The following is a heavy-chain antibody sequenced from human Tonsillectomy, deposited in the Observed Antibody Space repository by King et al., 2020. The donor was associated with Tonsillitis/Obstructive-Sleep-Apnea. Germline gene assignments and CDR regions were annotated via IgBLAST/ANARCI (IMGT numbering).Heavy chain of an antibody. V-gene: IGHV1-18*01. CDR3: ARMVSGYSGYDSIFDY. D-gene: IGHD5-12*01. CDR2: IRPYNGNS. J-gene: IGHJ4*02. Sequence: QLVQSGSEVKKPGASVKVSCKASGYTFNNFGISWVRQAPGQGLEWMGWIRPYNGNSNYVKNLQGRVTMTTDTSTSTAYMELRSLRSDDTAVYYCARMVSGYSGYDSIFDYWGQGTLVTVSS. CDR1: GYTFNNFG.